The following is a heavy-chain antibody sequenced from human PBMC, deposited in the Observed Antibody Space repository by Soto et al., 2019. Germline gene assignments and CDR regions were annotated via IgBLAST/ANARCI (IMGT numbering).Heavy chain of an antibody. Sequence: QVQLVQSGAEVKKPGASVKVSCKASGYTFSSYGISWVRQAPGQGLEWMGWISADNGNTNYAQKLQGRVTMPTDTSTSTGYIELRIQRSDDTAVYYCARDQSGYVGHGYWGQGTLVTVSS. D-gene: IGHD5-12*01. J-gene: IGHJ4*02. CDR3: ARDQSGYVGHGY. CDR2: ISADNGNT. V-gene: IGHV1-18*01. CDR1: GYTFSSYG.